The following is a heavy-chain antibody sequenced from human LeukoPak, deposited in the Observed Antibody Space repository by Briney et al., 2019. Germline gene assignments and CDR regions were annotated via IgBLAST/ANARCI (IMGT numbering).Heavy chain of an antibody. CDR2: ISWNSGSI. CDR1: GFTFSSYA. V-gene: IGHV3-9*01. CDR3: AKDPRPDYYGSGSYYPYYFDY. J-gene: IGHJ4*02. Sequence: PGASLRLSCAASGFTFSSYAMHWVRQAPGKGLEWVSGISWNSGSIGYADSVKGRFTISRDNAKNSLYLQMNSLRAEDTALYYCAKDPRPDYYGSGSYYPYYFDYWGQGTLVTVSS. D-gene: IGHD3-10*01.